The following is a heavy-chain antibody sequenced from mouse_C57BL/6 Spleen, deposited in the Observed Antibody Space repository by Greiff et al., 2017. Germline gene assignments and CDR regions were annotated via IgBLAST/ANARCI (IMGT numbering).Heavy chain of an antibody. V-gene: IGHV5-4*01. Sequence: EVKVVESGGGLVKPGGSLKLSCAASGFTFSSYAMSWVRQTPEKRLEWVATISDGGSYTYYPDNVKGRFTISRDNAKNNLYLQMSHLKSEDTAMYYCAREYYGRGGFGYWGQGTLVTVSA. CDR1: GFTFSSYA. D-gene: IGHD1-1*01. CDR3: AREYYGRGGFGY. J-gene: IGHJ3*01. CDR2: ISDGGSYT.